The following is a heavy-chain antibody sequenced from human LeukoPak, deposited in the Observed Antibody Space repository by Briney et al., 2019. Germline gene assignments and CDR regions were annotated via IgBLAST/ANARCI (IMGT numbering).Heavy chain of an antibody. D-gene: IGHD3-10*01. CDR2: ISYDGSNK. Sequence: GRSLRLSCAASGFTFSSYAMHWVRQAPGKGLEWVADISYDGSNKYYADSVKGRFTIYRDNYKNTMYLQMNSVRAEDTAVYYCARDSLLLWFGELLYHDAFDIWGQGTMVTVSS. CDR1: GFTFSSYA. J-gene: IGHJ3*02. CDR3: ARDSLLLWFGELLYHDAFDI. V-gene: IGHV3-30*04.